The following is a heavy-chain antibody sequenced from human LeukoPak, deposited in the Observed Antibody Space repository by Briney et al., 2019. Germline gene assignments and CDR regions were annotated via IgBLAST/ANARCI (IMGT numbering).Heavy chain of an antibody. D-gene: IGHD3-22*01. V-gene: IGHV3-23*01. CDR3: AKDRPNYYDSSGHYYRRDGDY. CDR1: GFTFSSYA. Sequence: GGSLRLSCAASGFTFSSYAMSWVRQAPGKGLEWVSSVSGSGGYTYYAGSVKGRFTISRDNSKNTRYLQMNSLRAEDTAIYYCAKDRPNYYDSSGHYYRRDGDYWGQGTLVTVSS. CDR2: VSGSGGYT. J-gene: IGHJ4*02.